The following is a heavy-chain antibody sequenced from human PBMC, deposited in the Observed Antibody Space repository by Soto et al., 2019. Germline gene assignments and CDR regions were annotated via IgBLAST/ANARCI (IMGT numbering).Heavy chain of an antibody. J-gene: IGHJ5*02. CDR2: IYHSGYT. V-gene: IGHV4-34*01. Sequence: QVQLQQWGAGLLKPSETLSLTCAVYGGSFSGYDWNWIRQPPGKGLEWIGEIYHSGYTNYNPSLKSRVTISVNTSKNQFSLRLTSVTAADTAVYYCAGVRDWFDPWGQGTLVTVSS. D-gene: IGHD3-3*01. CDR3: AGVRDWFDP. CDR1: GGSFSGYD.